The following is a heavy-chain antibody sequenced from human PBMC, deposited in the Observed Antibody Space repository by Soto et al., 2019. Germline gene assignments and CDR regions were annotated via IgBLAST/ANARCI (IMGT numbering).Heavy chain of an antibody. V-gene: IGHV4-59*01. CDR1: GGSISSYY. CDR3: ARCLFSYGARFDP. Sequence: SETLSLTCIVSGGSISSYYWSWIRQPPGKGLEWIGYIYYSGSTNYNPSLKSRVTISVDTSKNQFSLKLSSVTAADTAVYYCARCLFSYGARFDPWGQGTLVTVSS. D-gene: IGHD1-26*01. J-gene: IGHJ5*02. CDR2: IYYSGST.